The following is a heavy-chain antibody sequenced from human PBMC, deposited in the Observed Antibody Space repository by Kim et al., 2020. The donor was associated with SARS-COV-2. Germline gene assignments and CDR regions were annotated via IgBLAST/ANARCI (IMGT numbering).Heavy chain of an antibody. CDR2: FDPEDGET. Sequence: ASVKVSCKVSGYTLTELSMHWVRQAPGKGLEWMGGFDPEDGETIYAQKFQGRVTMTEDTSTDTAYMELSSLRSEDTAVYYCATAPPYYDSSGYYLDWFDPCGPRTLVTVSS. V-gene: IGHV1-24*01. J-gene: IGHJ5*02. D-gene: IGHD3-22*01. CDR1: GYTLTELS. CDR3: ATAPPYYDSSGYYLDWFDP.